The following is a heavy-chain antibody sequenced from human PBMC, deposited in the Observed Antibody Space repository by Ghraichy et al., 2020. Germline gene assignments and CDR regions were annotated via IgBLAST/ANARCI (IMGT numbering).Heavy chain of an antibody. CDR1: GFNFNNYA. D-gene: IGHD3-3*01. CDR2: ISYDGNTK. CDR3: ARSLNFGLEWFLVY. V-gene: IGHV3-30*03. Sequence: GGSLRLSCAGSGFNFNNYAMHWVRQAPGKGLEWVAIISYDGNTKYYADSVKGRFTISRDNSKNTLYLQMTGLRAADTAVYYCARSLNFGLEWFLVYWGLGALVTVSS. J-gene: IGHJ4*02.